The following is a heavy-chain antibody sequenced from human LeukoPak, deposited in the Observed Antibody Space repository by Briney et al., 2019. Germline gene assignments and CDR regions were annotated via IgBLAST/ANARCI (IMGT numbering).Heavy chain of an antibody. CDR3: ARDCGYSYGFFDY. V-gene: IGHV3-48*01. Sequence: GGSLRLSCAASGFTFSSYSMNWVRQAPGKGLEWVSYISSSSSTIYYADSVKGRFTISRDNAKNSLYLQMNSLRAEDTAVCYCARDCGYSYGFFDYWGQGTPVTVSS. CDR2: ISSSSSTI. J-gene: IGHJ4*02. CDR1: GFTFSSYS. D-gene: IGHD5-18*01.